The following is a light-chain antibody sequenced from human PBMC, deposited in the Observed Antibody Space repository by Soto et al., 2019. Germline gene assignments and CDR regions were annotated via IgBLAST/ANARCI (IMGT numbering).Light chain of an antibody. V-gene: IGKV3-11*01. CDR3: QQRSNWPPYT. Sequence: EIVLTQSPATLSLSPGERATLSCRASQSVSSYLAWYQQKPGQAPRLLIYDASNRATGIPVRFSGSASGTVFTLTISSLEPEDFAVYYCQQRSNWPPYTFGQGTKLEIK. CDR1: QSVSSY. CDR2: DAS. J-gene: IGKJ2*01.